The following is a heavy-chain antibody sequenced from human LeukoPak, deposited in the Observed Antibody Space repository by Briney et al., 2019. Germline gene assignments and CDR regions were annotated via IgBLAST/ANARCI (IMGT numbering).Heavy chain of an antibody. V-gene: IGHV3-13*01. D-gene: IGHD6-13*01. CDR2: IGTAGDT. CDR3: ARAAAGTLAFDI. J-gene: IGHJ3*02. Sequence: GSLRLSCVASGFTFSSYDMHWVHQATGKGLEWVSAIGTAGDTYYPGSVKGRFTISRENAKNSLYLQMNSLRAGDTAVYYCARAAAGTLAFDIWGQGTMVTVSS. CDR1: GFTFSSYD.